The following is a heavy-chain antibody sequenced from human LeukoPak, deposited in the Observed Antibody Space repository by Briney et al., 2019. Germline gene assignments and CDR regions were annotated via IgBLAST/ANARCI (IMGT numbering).Heavy chain of an antibody. D-gene: IGHD3-22*01. V-gene: IGHV3-30*04. CDR1: GFTFSSYA. Sequence: GGSLRLSCAASGFTFSSYAMHWVRQAPGKGLEWVAVISYDGSNKYYADSVKGRFTISRDNSKNTLYLQMNSLRAEDTAVYYCARDLKDYYDSSGYGIDYWGQGTLVTVSS. J-gene: IGHJ4*02. CDR2: ISYDGSNK. CDR3: ARDLKDYYDSSGYGIDY.